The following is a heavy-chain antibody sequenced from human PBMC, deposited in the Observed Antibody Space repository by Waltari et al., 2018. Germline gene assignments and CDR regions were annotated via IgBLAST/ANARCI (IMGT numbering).Heavy chain of an antibody. J-gene: IGHJ6*03. CDR3: ARDRFSAAAGYRGQYFYYYYMDV. CDR2: IYYSGST. Sequence: QVQLQESGPGLVKPSETLSLTCTVSGGSISSYYWSWIRQPPGKGLEWIGYIYYSGSTNYNPTLKCRVTRSVDTSKNQFSLKLSSVTAADTAVYYCARDRFSAAAGYRGQYFYYYYMDVWGKGTTVIVSS. CDR1: GGSISSYY. D-gene: IGHD6-13*01. V-gene: IGHV4-59*01.